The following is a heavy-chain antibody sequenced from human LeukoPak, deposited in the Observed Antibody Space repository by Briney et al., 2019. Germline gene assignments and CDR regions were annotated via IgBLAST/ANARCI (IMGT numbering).Heavy chain of an antibody. CDR2: IYPGDSDT. J-gene: IGHJ5*02. Sequence: GESLKISCKGSGYSFTSYWIGWVRQMPGKGLEWMGIIYPGDSDTRYSPSFQGQVTISADKSISTAYLQWSSLKATDTAMYYCARQGGLSKYDILNWFDPWGQGTLVTVSS. CDR3: ARQGGLSKYDILNWFDP. V-gene: IGHV5-51*01. D-gene: IGHD3-9*01. CDR1: GYSFTSYW.